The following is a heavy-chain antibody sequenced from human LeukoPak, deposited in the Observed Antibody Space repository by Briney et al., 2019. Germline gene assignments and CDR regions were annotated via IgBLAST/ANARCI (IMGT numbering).Heavy chain of an antibody. CDR3: ARXAYRSVYYDILTGYYVGKFYYYYMDV. Sequence: GGSLRLSCVVSGFTFSSYWMSWIRQAPGKGLEWVSYISSSGSTIYYADSVKGRFTISRDNAKNSLYLQMNSLRAEDTAVYYCARXAYRSVYYDILTGYYVGKFYYYYMDVWGKGTTVTVSS. CDR2: ISSSGSTI. D-gene: IGHD3-9*01. V-gene: IGHV3-48*04. J-gene: IGHJ6*03. CDR1: GFTFSSYW.